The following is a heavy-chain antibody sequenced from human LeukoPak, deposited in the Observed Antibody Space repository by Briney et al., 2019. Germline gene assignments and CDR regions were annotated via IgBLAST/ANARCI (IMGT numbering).Heavy chain of an antibody. CDR1: GGSISSYY. V-gene: IGHV4-59*08. J-gene: IGHJ4*02. Sequence: SEALSLTCTVSGGSISSYYWSWIRQPPGKGLEWIGYIYYSGSTNYNPSLKSRVTISVDTSKNQFSLKLSSVTAADTAVYYCARQVAAAGWHFDHWGQGTLVTVSS. CDR2: IYYSGST. CDR3: ARQVAAAGWHFDH. D-gene: IGHD6-13*01.